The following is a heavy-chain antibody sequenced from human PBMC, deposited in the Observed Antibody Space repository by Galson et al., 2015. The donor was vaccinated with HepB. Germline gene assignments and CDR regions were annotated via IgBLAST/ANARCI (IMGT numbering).Heavy chain of an antibody. D-gene: IGHD1-26*01. CDR3: ARGPVGATQRGAYYYYGMDV. V-gene: IGHV1-2*04. Sequence: SVKVSCKASGYTFTGYYMHWVRQAPGQGLEWMGWINPNSGGTNYAQKFQGWVTMTRDTSISTAYMELSRLRSDDTAVYYCARGPVGATQRGAYYYYGMDVWGQGTTVTVSS. CDR1: GYTFTGYY. CDR2: INPNSGGT. J-gene: IGHJ6*02.